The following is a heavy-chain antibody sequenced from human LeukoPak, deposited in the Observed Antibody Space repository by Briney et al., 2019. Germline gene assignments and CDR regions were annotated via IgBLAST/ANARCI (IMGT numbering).Heavy chain of an antibody. J-gene: IGHJ4*02. D-gene: IGHD2-15*01. V-gene: IGHV3-21*05. Sequence: GGSLRLSCAASGFTFSSYRMSWVRQAPGKGLEWVSYISSSSSYTNYADSVKGRFTISRDNAKNSLYLQMNSLRAEDTAVYYCARRWLLHPYFDYWGQGTLVTVSS. CDR2: ISSSSSYT. CDR3: ARRWLLHPYFDY. CDR1: GFTFSSYR.